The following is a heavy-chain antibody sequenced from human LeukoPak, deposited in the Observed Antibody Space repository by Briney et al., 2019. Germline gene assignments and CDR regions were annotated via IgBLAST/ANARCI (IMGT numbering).Heavy chain of an antibody. CDR1: GFTFSSYW. Sequence: PGGSLILSCAASGFTFSSYWMHWVRQAPGKGLVWVSRINIDGNTSNYADSVKGRFTISRDNAKNAVYLQMNSLRVEDTAVYYCASASALATPPFAYWGQGTLVTVSS. D-gene: IGHD5-12*01. CDR3: ASASALATPPFAY. J-gene: IGHJ4*02. CDR2: INIDGNTS. V-gene: IGHV3-74*01.